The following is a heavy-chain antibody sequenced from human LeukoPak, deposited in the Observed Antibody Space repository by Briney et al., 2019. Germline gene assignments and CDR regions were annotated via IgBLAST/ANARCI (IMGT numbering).Heavy chain of an antibody. Sequence: GGSLRLSCAASGFTFSSYGMHWVRKAPGKGLEWVAVISYDGSNKYYADSVKGRFTISRDNSKNTLYLQMNSLRAEDTAVYYCAKSAVIIGYFDYWGQGTLVTVSS. CDR1: GFTFSSYG. V-gene: IGHV3-30*18. J-gene: IGHJ4*02. CDR3: AKSAVIIGYFDY. D-gene: IGHD2-21*01. CDR2: ISYDGSNK.